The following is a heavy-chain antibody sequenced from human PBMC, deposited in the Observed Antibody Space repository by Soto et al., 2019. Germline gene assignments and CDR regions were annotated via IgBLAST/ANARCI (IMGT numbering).Heavy chain of an antibody. V-gene: IGHV3-21*01. J-gene: IGHJ6*02. CDR3: ARDRGYDAHDYYYNAMDA. Sequence: GGSLRLSCVASGFTFRTYTMNWVRQAPGKGLEWVSGIRGFSPYTFYAESVKGRFTISRDNAKNSLYLQMNSLGVEDTAVYYCARDRGYDAHDYYYNAMDAWGQGTTVTVSS. D-gene: IGHD2-15*01. CDR1: GFTFRTYT. CDR2: IRGFSPYT.